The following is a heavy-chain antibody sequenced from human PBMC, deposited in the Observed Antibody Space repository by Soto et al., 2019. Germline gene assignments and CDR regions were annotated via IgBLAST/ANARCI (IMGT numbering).Heavy chain of an antibody. D-gene: IGHD3-10*01. J-gene: IGHJ6*02. CDR1: GGSISSSSYY. V-gene: IGHV4-39*01. Sequence: PSETLSLTCTVSGGSISSSSYYWGWIRQPPGKGLEWIGSIYYSGSTYYNPSLKSRVTISVDTSKNQFSLKLSSVTAADTAVYYCAREKAYYGSGSYIHYYGMDVWGQGTTVTVSS. CDR2: IYYSGST. CDR3: AREKAYYGSGSYIHYYGMDV.